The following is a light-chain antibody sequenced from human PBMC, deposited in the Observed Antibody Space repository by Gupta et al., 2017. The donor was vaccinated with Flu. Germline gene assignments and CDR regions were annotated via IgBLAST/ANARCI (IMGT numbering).Light chain of an antibody. CDR3: QQYGTSPRT. CDR2: GAS. Sequence: DIVLTSSPATSSSSPGERATLSCRASHSVSTSLAWYQQKPGQAPRLLIYGASSRATGIPDRFSGSGSGTDFTLTISRLEPEDFAVYHCQQYGTSPRTFGQGTKVTVK. CDR1: HSVSTS. J-gene: IGKJ1*01. V-gene: IGKV3-20*01.